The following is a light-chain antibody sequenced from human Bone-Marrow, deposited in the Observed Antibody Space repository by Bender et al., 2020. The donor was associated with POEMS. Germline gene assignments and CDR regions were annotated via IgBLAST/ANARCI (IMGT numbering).Light chain of an antibody. CDR1: SSDVGGYNY. CDR2: DVS. Sequence: QSALTQPASVSGSPGQSIAISCTGTSSDVGGYNYVSWFQHHPGKAPKLIISDVSKRPSGVSYRFSGSKSGNTASLTISGLQADDEADYYCCSYAGSSTLVFGGGTKVTVL. V-gene: IGLV2-23*02. CDR3: CSYAGSSTLV. J-gene: IGLJ2*01.